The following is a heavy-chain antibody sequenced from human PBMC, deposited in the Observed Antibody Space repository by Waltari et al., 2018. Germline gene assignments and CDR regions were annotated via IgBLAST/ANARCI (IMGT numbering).Heavy chain of an antibody. Sequence: EVQMVQSGAEVKKPGESLKISCTGSGYTFTRPWTARGRQRPGKGLEWMGVIYPGDSDTRYSPSFQGQVTISVDKSISTAYLQWSSLEASDTAMYYCARHVGGYCRSGTCYSDSWGQGTLVTVSS. V-gene: IGHV5-51*01. CDR1: GYTFTRPW. J-gene: IGHJ4*02. CDR2: IYPGDSDT. CDR3: ARHVGGYCRSGTCYSDS. D-gene: IGHD2-15*01.